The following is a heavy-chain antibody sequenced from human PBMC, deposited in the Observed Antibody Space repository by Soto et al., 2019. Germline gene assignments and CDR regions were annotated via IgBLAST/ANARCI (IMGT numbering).Heavy chain of an antibody. CDR2: IHYNGNT. CDR1: GDSIRAYS. D-gene: IGHD5-12*01. CDR3: AREGNLGRWLQPLDF. V-gene: IGHV4-59*01. J-gene: IGHJ4*02. Sequence: SETMSLTCTVAGDSIRAYSWSWVRQPQGKGLEWIGNIHYNGNTKYNPSLKSRVSMSVDTSKNQFSLRLISVTAADTAKYFCAREGNLGRWLQPLDFWGQGTLVTVPQ.